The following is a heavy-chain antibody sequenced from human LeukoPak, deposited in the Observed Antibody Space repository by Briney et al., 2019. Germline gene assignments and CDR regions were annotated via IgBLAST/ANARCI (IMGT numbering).Heavy chain of an antibody. J-gene: IGHJ6*03. D-gene: IGHD6-13*01. CDR2: ISAYNGNT. CDR1: GYTFTSYG. CDR3: ARTLGYSSSWYTPGYYYYMDV. Sequence: ASVKVSCKASGYTFTSYGISWVRQAPGQGLEWMGWISAYNGNTNYAQKLQGRVTMTTDTSTSTAYMELRSLRSDDTAVYYCARTLGYSSSWYTPGYYYYMDVWGKGTTVTVSS. V-gene: IGHV1-18*01.